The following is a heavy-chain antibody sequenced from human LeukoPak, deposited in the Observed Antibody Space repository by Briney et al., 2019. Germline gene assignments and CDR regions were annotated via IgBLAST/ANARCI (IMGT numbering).Heavy chain of an antibody. Sequence: GGSLRLSCAASGFTFSSNYMSWVRQAPGKGLEWVSVIYSGGSTYYADSVKGRFTISRDNSKNTLYLQMNSLRAEDTAVYYCAKGDIAVAVYYFDYWGQGTLVTVSS. CDR1: GFTFSSNY. CDR2: IYSGGST. CDR3: AKGDIAVAVYYFDY. J-gene: IGHJ4*02. V-gene: IGHV3-53*01. D-gene: IGHD6-19*01.